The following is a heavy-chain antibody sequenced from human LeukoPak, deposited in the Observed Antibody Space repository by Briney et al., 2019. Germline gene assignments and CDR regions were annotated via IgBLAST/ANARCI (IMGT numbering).Heavy chain of an antibody. CDR3: ARDKSANYYYAMDV. CDR2: IYIGGST. Sequence: PGGSLRLSCAASGFTVSSNYMSWVRQAPGKGLEWVSVIYIGGSTYYADSVKGRFTISRDISKNTLYLQMNSLRAEDTAVYYCARDKSANYYYAMDVWGQGITVTVSS. CDR1: GFTVSSNY. V-gene: IGHV3-66*01. J-gene: IGHJ6*02. D-gene: IGHD6-13*01.